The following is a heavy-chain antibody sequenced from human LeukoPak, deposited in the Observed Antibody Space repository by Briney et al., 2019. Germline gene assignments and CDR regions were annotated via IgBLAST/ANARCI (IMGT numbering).Heavy chain of an antibody. CDR2: INPNGGGT. CDR3: ARVHKTLVRGALQNPNYYFDS. D-gene: IGHD3-10*01. J-gene: IGHJ4*02. V-gene: IGHV1-2*02. CDR1: GPNFTGYY. Sequence: ASVKVSCKASGPNFTGYYIHWVRQAPGQGLEWMGWINPNGGGTDYAQKFQGRVTMTRDTSITTAYMEVSGLRSDDTAIYYCARVHKTLVRGALQNPNYYFDSWGQGTLVTVSS.